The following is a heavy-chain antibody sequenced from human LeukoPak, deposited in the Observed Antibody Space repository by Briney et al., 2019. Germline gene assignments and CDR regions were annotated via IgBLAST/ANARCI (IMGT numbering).Heavy chain of an antibody. CDR2: MSYDGINK. V-gene: IGHV3-30*18. Sequence: PGGSLRLSCAASGFTFSNYYMHWVRQAPGKGLEWVASMSYDGINKYYADSVKGRFTISRDNSKNTLYLQMNSLRAEDTAVYYCAKDPAPHIVVVPDDYYGMDVWGQGTTVTVSS. J-gene: IGHJ6*02. CDR1: GFTFSNYY. D-gene: IGHD2-2*01. CDR3: AKDPAPHIVVVPDDYYGMDV.